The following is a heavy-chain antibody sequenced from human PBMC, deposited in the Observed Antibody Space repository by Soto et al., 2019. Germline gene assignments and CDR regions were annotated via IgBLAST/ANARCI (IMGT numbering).Heavy chain of an antibody. CDR2: IYYSGST. CDR3: ATSKGYGYRAYFDY. V-gene: IGHV4-59*01. Sequence: SETLSLTCTVSGGSISSYYWSWIRQPPGKGLEWIGYIYYSGSTNYNPSLKSRVTISVDTSKNQFSLKLSSVTAADTAVYYCATSKGYGYRAYFDYWGQGTLVTVSS. J-gene: IGHJ4*02. CDR1: GGSISSYY. D-gene: IGHD5-18*01.